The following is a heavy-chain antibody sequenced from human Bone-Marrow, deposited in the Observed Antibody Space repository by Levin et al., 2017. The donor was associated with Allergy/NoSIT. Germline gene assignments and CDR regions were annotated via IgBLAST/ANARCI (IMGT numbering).Heavy chain of an antibody. J-gene: IGHJ4*02. V-gene: IGHV3-23*01. Sequence: LSLTCAASGFTFSSYAMSWVRQAPGKGLEWVSAISGSGGSTYYADSVKGRFTISRDNSKNTLYLQMNSLRAEDTAVYYCAKARLGKDYSNHVPTGYWGQGTLVTVSS. CDR3: AKARLGKDYSNHVPTGY. CDR1: GFTFSSYA. CDR2: ISGSGGST. D-gene: IGHD4-11*01.